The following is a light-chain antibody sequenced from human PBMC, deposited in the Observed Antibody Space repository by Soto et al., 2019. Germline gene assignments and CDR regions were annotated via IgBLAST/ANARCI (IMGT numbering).Light chain of an antibody. J-gene: IGLJ1*01. CDR2: QVN. CDR3: SSFAGSYSPYV. Sequence: QSALTHPPSASWSPGQSVTISCTGTSSDIGVYDFVSWYQQHPGKAPKFIIYQVNKRPSGVPDRFSGSKSGNTASLTVSGLRPEDEADYFCSSFAGSYSPYVFGTGTKVTVL. CDR1: SSDIGVYDF. V-gene: IGLV2-8*01.